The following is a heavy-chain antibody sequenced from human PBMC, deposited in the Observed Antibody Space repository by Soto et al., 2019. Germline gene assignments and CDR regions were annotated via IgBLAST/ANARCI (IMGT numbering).Heavy chain of an antibody. CDR2: INPSGGST. CDR1: GYTFTSYC. D-gene: IGHD5-12*01. Sequence: ASVKVSCKASGYTFTSYCMHWVRQAPGQGLEWMGIINPSGGSTSYAQKFKGRATMTRDTSTSTVYMELSSLRSEDTAVYYCARVEMATIKGNAFDIWGQGTMVTVSS. J-gene: IGHJ3*02. V-gene: IGHV1-46*01. CDR3: ARVEMATIKGNAFDI.